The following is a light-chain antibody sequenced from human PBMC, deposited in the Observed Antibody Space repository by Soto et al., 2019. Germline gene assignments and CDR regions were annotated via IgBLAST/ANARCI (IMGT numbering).Light chain of an antibody. CDR1: QSISSY. Sequence: DIQMTQSPSSLSASVGDRVTITCRASQSISSYLNWYQQKPGKAPKLLIYAASSLQSGVPSRFSGSGSGTDFTRTISSLQPEEFATYYCQKGYSTLLTCGGGTTVESK. J-gene: IGKJ4*02. V-gene: IGKV1-39*01. CDR3: QKGYSTLLT. CDR2: AAS.